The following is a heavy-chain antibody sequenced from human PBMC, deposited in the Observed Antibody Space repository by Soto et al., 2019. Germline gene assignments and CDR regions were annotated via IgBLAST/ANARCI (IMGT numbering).Heavy chain of an antibody. CDR3: AKKNYGGNRWGSYLPADY. Sequence: GGSLRLSCAASGFTFSSYAMSWVRQAPGKGLEWVSAISGSGGSTYYADSVKGRFTISRDNSKNTLYLQMNSLRAEDTAVYYCAKKNYGGNRWGSYLPADYWGQGTLVTVSS. V-gene: IGHV3-23*01. CDR1: GFTFSSYA. D-gene: IGHD4-17*01. CDR2: ISGSGGST. J-gene: IGHJ4*02.